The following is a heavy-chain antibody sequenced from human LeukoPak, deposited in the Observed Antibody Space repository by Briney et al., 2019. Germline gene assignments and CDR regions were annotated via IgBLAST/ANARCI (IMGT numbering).Heavy chain of an antibody. V-gene: IGHV3-30*02. CDR2: LQYDGSEI. CDR3: AKYFRLAQDAFDI. CDR1: GLIFSSCG. Sequence: PGGSLRLSCAASGLIFSSCGMHWVRQAPGKGLEWVAFLQYDGSEIYYAESVKGRFTISRDNSKNTLYLQMNSLRSEDTAVYYCAKYFRLAQDAFDIWGQGTMVTVSS. J-gene: IGHJ3*02. D-gene: IGHD3-10*02.